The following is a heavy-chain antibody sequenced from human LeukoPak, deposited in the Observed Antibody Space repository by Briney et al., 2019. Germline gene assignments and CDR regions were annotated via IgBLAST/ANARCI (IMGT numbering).Heavy chain of an antibody. V-gene: IGHV3-21*01. J-gene: IGHJ4*02. CDR3: AREGPYGDYGADY. CDR2: ISSSSSYI. Sequence: GGSLRLXCAASGFTFSSYSMNWVRQAPGKGLEWVSSISSSSSYIYYADSVKGRFTISRDNAKNSLYLQMNSLRAEDTAVYYCAREGPYGDYGADYWGQGTLVTVSS. D-gene: IGHD4-17*01. CDR1: GFTFSSYS.